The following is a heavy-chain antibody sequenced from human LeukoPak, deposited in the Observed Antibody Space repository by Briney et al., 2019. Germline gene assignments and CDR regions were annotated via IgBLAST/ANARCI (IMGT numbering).Heavy chain of an antibody. CDR1: GFTFSSYS. J-gene: IGHJ4*02. D-gene: IGHD6-19*01. CDR2: ISRSSSYI. CDR3: AKKGYSFGWRDSYYFDY. Sequence: GGSLRLSCAASGFTFSSYSMNWVRRAPEKGLEWVSSISRSSSYIYYADSVKGRFTISRDNSKNTLYLQMNSLRAEDTAVYYCAKKGYSFGWRDSYYFDYWGQGTLVTVSS. V-gene: IGHV3-21*01.